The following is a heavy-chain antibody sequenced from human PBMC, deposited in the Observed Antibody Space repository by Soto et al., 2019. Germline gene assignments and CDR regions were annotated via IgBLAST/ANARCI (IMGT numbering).Heavy chain of an antibody. Sequence: SETLSLTCTVSGGSLGSYYWSWIRQPPGKGLEWIGYVFYTGRANYNASLKSRVTISVDTSKNQFSLKLSSVTAADTAVYYCARGIYGDFNFDYWGQGTLVTVSS. J-gene: IGHJ4*02. CDR1: GGSLGSYY. D-gene: IGHD4-17*01. V-gene: IGHV4-59*08. CDR2: VFYTGRA. CDR3: ARGIYGDFNFDY.